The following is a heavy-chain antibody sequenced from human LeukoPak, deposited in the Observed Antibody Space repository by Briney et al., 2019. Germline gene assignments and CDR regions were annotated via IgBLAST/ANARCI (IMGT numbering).Heavy chain of an antibody. V-gene: IGHV1-46*01. Sequence: ASVKVSCKASGYTFTSYYMHWVRQAPGQGLEWMGIINPSGGSTSYAQKFQGRVTMTRDMSTSTDYMELSSLRSEDTAVYYCARRGNYYYYMDVWGKGTPVTVSS. J-gene: IGHJ6*03. CDR3: ARRGNYYYYMDV. CDR1: GYTFTSYY. D-gene: IGHD3-16*01. CDR2: INPSGGST.